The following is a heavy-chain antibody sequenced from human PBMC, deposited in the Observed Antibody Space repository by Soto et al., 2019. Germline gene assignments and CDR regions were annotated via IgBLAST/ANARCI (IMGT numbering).Heavy chain of an antibody. CDR3: ARDGTAMGGGYFDY. D-gene: IGHD5-18*01. J-gene: IGHJ4*02. V-gene: IGHV1-3*01. CDR2: INAGNGNT. Sequence: ASVKVSCKASGYTFTTYAMHWVRQAPGQGLEWMGWINAGNGNTRYSQKFQGRVTITRDASASTAYMELSSLRSEDTAVYYCARDGTAMGGGYFDYWGQGTLVTVSS. CDR1: GYTFTTYA.